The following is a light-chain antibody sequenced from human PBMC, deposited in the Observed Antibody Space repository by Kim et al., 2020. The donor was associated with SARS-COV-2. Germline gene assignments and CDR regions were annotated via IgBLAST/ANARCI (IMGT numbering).Light chain of an antibody. Sequence: RGTISCPGTTSNLGAGHDVHWYQQFPGTAPKLLIYGNINRASGVPDRFSVSRSGTSASLAITGLQAEDEADYYCQSYDSGLSGSVFGGGTQLTVL. CDR2: GNI. J-gene: IGLJ3*02. CDR3: QSYDSGLSGSV. V-gene: IGLV1-40*01. CDR1: TSNLGAGHD.